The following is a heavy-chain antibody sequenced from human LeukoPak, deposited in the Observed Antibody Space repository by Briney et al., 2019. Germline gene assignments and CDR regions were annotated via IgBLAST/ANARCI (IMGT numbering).Heavy chain of an antibody. CDR3: ARQMYLGGMDV. V-gene: IGHV4-59*08. Sequence: PSETLSLTCTVSGASISSYFWSWIRQPPGKGLEWIGYIYDSGSTNYNPSLTSRVTLSVDTSKNHFSLKLSSVTAADTALYYCARQMYLGGMDVWGQGTTVTVSS. CDR2: IYDSGST. D-gene: IGHD2-8*01. CDR1: GASISSYF. J-gene: IGHJ6*02.